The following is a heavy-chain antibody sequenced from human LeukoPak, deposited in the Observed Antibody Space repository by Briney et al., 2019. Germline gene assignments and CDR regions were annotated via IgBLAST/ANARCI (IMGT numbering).Heavy chain of an antibody. J-gene: IGHJ6*03. CDR2: INHSGST. D-gene: IGHD3-22*01. V-gene: IGHV4-34*01. CDR1: GGSFSGYY. CDR3: ARGGVYYYYYYYYMDV. Sequence: SETLSLTCAVYGGSFSGYYWSWIRQPPGKGLEWIGEINHSGSTNYNPPLKSRVTISVDTSKNQFSLKLSCVTAADTAVYYCARGGVYYYYYYYYMDVWGKGTTVTVSS.